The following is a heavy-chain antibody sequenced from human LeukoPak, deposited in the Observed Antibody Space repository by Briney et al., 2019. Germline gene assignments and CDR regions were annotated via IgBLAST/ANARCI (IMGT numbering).Heavy chain of an antibody. CDR3: ARALWSGPVYYGMDV. J-gene: IGHJ6*02. V-gene: IGHV3-21*01. Sequence: KPGGSLRLSCAASGFTFSNYNFYWVRQAPGKGLEWVSSISSTSSYIYYADSMKGRFTISRDNAKNSLYLQMNSLRAEDTAVYYCARALWSGPVYYGMDVWGQGTTVTVFS. CDR2: ISSTSSYI. D-gene: IGHD3-10*01. CDR1: GFTFSNYN.